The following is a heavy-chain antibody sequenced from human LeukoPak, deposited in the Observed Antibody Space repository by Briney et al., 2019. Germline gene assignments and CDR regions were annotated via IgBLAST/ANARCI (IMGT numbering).Heavy chain of an antibody. V-gene: IGHV4-59*01. D-gene: IGHD3-9*01. CDR1: GGSISSYY. J-gene: IGHJ5*02. CDR3: ARELEYYDILTGYYPYNWFDP. Sequence: SETLSLTCTVSGGSISSYYWSWIRQPPGKGLEWIGYIYYSGSTNCNPSLKSRVTISVDTSKNQFSLKLSSVTAADTAVYYCARELEYYDILTGYYPYNWFDPWGQGTLVTVSS. CDR2: IYYSGST.